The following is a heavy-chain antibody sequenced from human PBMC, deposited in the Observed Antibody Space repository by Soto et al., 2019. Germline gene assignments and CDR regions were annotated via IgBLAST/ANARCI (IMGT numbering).Heavy chain of an antibody. J-gene: IGHJ4*02. CDR2: ISSSGSTI. V-gene: IGHV3-11*01. Sequence: QVQLVESGGGLVKPGGSLRLSCAASGFTFSDYYMSWIRQALGKGLEWVSYISSSGSTIYYADSVKGRFTISRDNAKNSLYLQMNSLRAEDTAVYYCASAKTYYYDSSGYYSHYFDYWGQGTLVTVSS. D-gene: IGHD3-22*01. CDR1: GFTFSDYY. CDR3: ASAKTYYYDSSGYYSHYFDY.